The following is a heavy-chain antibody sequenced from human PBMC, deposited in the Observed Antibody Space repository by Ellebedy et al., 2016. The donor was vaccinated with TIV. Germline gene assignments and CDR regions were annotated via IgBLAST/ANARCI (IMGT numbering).Heavy chain of an antibody. D-gene: IGHD3-10*01. CDR2: IYYSGST. J-gene: IGHJ5*02. CDR3: ALWFGEFRGWFDP. V-gene: IGHV4-59*01. CDR1: GGSISSYY. Sequence: SETLSLXCTVSGGSISSYYWSWIRQPPGKGLEWIGYIYYSGSTNYNPSLKSRVTISVDTSKNQFSLKLSSVTAADTAVYYCALWFGEFRGWFDPWGQGTLVTVSS.